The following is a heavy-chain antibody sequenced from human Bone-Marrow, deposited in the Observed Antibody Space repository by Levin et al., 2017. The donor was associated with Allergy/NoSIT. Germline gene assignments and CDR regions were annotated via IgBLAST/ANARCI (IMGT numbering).Heavy chain of an antibody. D-gene: IGHD3-10*01. CDR1: GFTFSSYA. Sequence: QAGGSLRLSCAASGFTFSSYAMHWVRQAPGKGLEWVAVISYDGSNKYYADSVKGRFTISRDNSKNTLYLQMNSLRAEDTAVYYCARGGVYYGSGSYYVDTYYYYDGMDVWGQGTTVTVSS. J-gene: IGHJ6*02. CDR3: ARGGVYYGSGSYYVDTYYYYDGMDV. V-gene: IGHV3-30-3*01. CDR2: ISYDGSNK.